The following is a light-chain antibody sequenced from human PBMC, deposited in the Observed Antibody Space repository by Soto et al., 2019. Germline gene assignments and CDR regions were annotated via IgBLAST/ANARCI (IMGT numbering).Light chain of an antibody. J-gene: IGKJ5*01. CDR1: QSVSGD. CDR2: DAS. CDR3: QQYNNWPIT. Sequence: IVLSQSPGTLSLSQGERATFYCRASQSVSGDLAWYHHKPGQAPRLLIYDASTRALDTPARFAGSGAGTEFTLTISSLQSEDFAVYFCQQYNNWPITFGQGTRLEIK. V-gene: IGKV3-15*01.